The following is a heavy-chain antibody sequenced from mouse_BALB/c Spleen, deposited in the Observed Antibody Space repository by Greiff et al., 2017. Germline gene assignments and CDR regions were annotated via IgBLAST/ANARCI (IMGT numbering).Heavy chain of an antibody. J-gene: IGHJ2*01. CDR3: PYGNFYYFDY. CDR2: IDPETGGT. Sequence: QVQLQQSGAELVRPGASVTLSCKASGYTFTDYEMHWVKQTPVHGLEWIGAIDPETGGTAYNQKFKGKATLTADKSSSTAYMELRSLTSEDSAVYYCPYGNFYYFDYWGQGTTLTVSS. CDR1: GYTFTDYE. V-gene: IGHV1-15*01. D-gene: IGHD2-1*01.